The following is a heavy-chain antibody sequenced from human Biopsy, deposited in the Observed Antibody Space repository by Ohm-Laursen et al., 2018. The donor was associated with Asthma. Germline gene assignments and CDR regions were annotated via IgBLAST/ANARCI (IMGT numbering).Heavy chain of an antibody. CDR2: INYRGDT. CDR1: GGSFTHDF. D-gene: IGHD6-19*01. CDR3: VRGEEVAGTYFKD. J-gene: IGHJ1*01. V-gene: IGHV4-34*01. Sequence: ETLSLTCAISGGSFTHDFWMWIRQPPGKGLEWIGEINYRGDTNYNPSLESRVSISVDTSTYHFSLRLNSVTAADTAVYYCVRGEEVAGTYFKDWDQGTLVTVSS.